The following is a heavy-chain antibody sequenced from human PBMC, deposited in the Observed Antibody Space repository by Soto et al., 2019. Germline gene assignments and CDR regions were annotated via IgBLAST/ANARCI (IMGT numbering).Heavy chain of an antibody. V-gene: IGHV4-34*01. CDR1: GGSFSGYY. D-gene: IGHD2-15*01. CDR2: INHSGST. J-gene: IGHJ5*02. Sequence: QVQLQQWGAGLLKPSETLSLTCAVYGGSFSGYYWSWIRQPPGKGLEWIGEINHSGSTNYNPSLKSRVTISVDTSKNQFSLKLSSVTAADTAVYYCAKEPHFIAVPLGWFDPWGQGTLVTVSS. CDR3: AKEPHFIAVPLGWFDP.